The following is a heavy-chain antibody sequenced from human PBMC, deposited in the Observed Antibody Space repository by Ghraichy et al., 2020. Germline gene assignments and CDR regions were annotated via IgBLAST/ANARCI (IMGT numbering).Heavy chain of an antibody. Sequence: GGSLRLSCATSGFNFDNYWMTWVRQTPGEGLQWVATTKRDGSGNYYVDSVRGRFTISRDNAKNSLYLQMDSLRVDDTAIYYCARDNGGHDCWGQGTLVTVSS. V-gene: IGHV3-7*01. J-gene: IGHJ4*02. CDR2: TKRDGSGN. CDR3: ARDNGGHDC. CDR1: GFNFDNYW. D-gene: IGHD4-23*01.